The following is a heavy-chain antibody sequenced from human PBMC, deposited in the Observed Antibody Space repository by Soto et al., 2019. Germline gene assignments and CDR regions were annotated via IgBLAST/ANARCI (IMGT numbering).Heavy chain of an antibody. Sequence: EEQLVESGGGLVKPGGSLRLSCAGSGFTFSLAWMNWVRQAPGKGLEWVGRIKSEGSGGTTDYAAPVKGRFTISRDDSINTPYLQIKNLNSEDTAVYDGTHSWTYYSDNSVWGKGTMVTVSS. V-gene: IGHV3-15*07. CDR1: GFTFSLAW. J-gene: IGHJ3*01. D-gene: IGHD3-22*01. CDR2: IKSEGSGGTT. CDR3: THSWTYYSDNSV.